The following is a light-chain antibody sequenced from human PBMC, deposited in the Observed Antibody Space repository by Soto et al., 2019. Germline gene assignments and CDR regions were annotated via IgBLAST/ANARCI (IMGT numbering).Light chain of an antibody. CDR2: GAS. J-gene: IGKJ1*01. V-gene: IGKV3-20*01. Sequence: EIVLTQSPGTLSLSPGERATVSCRASQSASISYFAWYQQKPGQAPRLLISGASNRATGIPDRFSGSGSGRDFTLTISRLEPEDFAVYYCQHYDRSVGKVGQGSRVEIK. CDR1: QSASISY. CDR3: QHYDRSVGK.